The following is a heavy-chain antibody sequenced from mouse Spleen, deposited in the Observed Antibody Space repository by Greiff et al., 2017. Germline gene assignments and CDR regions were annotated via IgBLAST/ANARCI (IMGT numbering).Heavy chain of an antibody. CDR1: GYTFTSYV. D-gene: IGHD1-1*02. CDR2: FHPYNDDT. V-gene: IGHV1-47*01. CDR3: ARSLDGSNFDY. J-gene: IGHJ2*01. Sequence: QVQLQQSGPELVKPGASVKMSCKASGYTFTSYVMHWVKQNHGKSLEWIGNFHPYNDDTKYNEKFKGKATLTVEKSSSTVYLELSRLTSDDSAVYYCARSLDGSNFDYWGQGTTLTVSS.